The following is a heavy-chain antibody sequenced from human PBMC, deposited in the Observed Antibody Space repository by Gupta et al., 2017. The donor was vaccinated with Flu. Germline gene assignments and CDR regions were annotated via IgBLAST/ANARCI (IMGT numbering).Heavy chain of an antibody. CDR1: S. CDR3: ARRQVWHGGRVDFFDH. CDR2: ISASGST. V-gene: IGHV4-4*09. J-gene: IGHJ4*02. Sequence: SWAWIRQPPGKGLEMIGYISASGSTSHNPSLNTRYSISVDSSKNQFSLTLKSVTADDTAVYYCARRQVWHGGRVDFFDHWGQGILVTASS. D-gene: IGHD2-21*01.